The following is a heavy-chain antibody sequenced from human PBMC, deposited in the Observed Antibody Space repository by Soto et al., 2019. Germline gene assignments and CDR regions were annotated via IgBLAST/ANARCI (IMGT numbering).Heavy chain of an antibody. D-gene: IGHD5-18*01. CDR1: GYTFTIYD. Sequence: GASVKVSCKASGYTFTIYDINWVRQATGQGREWMGWMNPNSGNTGYAQKFQGRVTMTRNTSISTAYMELSSVRSEDTAVNYCARDQAGYSYGYWNGMDVWGQGTTVTVSS. J-gene: IGHJ6*02. CDR3: ARDQAGYSYGYWNGMDV. V-gene: IGHV1-8*01. CDR2: MNPNSGNT.